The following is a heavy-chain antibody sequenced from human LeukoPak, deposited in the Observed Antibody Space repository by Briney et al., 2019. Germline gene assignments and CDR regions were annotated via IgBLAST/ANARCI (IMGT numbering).Heavy chain of an antibody. Sequence: PGGSLRLSCAASGFTFSSNYMSWVRQAPGKGLEWVSVIYSGGSTYYADSVKGRFTISRDNSKNTLYLQMNSLRAEDTAVYYCAKDGGGYYPYYYYYMDVWGKGTTDTISS. D-gene: IGHD3-22*01. V-gene: IGHV3-66*01. CDR2: IYSGGST. J-gene: IGHJ6*03. CDR1: GFTFSSNY. CDR3: AKDGGGYYPYYYYYMDV.